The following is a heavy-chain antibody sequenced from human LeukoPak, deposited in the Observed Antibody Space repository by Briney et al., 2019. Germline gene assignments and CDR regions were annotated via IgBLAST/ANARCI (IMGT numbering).Heavy chain of an antibody. D-gene: IGHD3-10*01. J-gene: IGHJ4*02. V-gene: IGHV3-48*04. CDR3: ARIKRFGELSSDY. CDR2: ISSSSSTI. Sequence: GGSLRLSCAASGFTFSSYSMNWVRQAPGKGLEWVSYISSSSSTIYYADSVKGRFTISRDNAKNSLYLQMNSLRAEDTAVYYCARIKRFGELSSDYWGQGTLVTVSS. CDR1: GFTFSSYS.